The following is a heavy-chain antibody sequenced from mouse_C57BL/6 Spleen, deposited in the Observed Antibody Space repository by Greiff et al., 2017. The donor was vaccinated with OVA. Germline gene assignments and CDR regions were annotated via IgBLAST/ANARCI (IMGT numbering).Heavy chain of an antibody. Sequence: QVQLQQSGAELVKPGASVKISCKASGYAFSSYWMNWVKQRPGKGLEWIGQIYPGDGDTNYNGKFKGKATLTADKSSSTAYMQLSSLTSEDSAVYFCASASLPYAMDYWGQGTSVTVSS. J-gene: IGHJ4*01. V-gene: IGHV1-80*01. CDR2: IYPGDGDT. CDR3: ASASLPYAMDY. D-gene: IGHD6-1*01. CDR1: GYAFSSYW.